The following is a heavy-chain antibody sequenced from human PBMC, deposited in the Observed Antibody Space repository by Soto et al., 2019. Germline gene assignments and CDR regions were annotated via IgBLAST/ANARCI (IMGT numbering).Heavy chain of an antibody. Sequence: PSETLSLTCTVSGGSIYSSSYYWGWIRQSPGKGLEWIGSIHYSGRTYDRPSLKSRVTMSVDTLKNQFSLKLSSVTAADTAVYYCARAPLNFDWLYAGRLWGQGTLVTVSS. CDR3: ARAPLNFDWLYAGRL. CDR1: GGSIYSSSYY. V-gene: IGHV4-39*01. J-gene: IGHJ4*02. CDR2: IHYSGRT. D-gene: IGHD3-9*01.